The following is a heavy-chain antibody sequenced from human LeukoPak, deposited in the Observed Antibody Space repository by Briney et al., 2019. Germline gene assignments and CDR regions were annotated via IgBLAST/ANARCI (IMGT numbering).Heavy chain of an antibody. CDR1: GYTFTGYY. CDR3: ARTATIGFGEIPRPFDY. V-gene: IGHV1-2*04. D-gene: IGHD3-10*01. J-gene: IGHJ4*02. Sequence: ASVKVSCKASGYTFTGYYMHWVRQAPGQELEWMGWINPHSGGTNYAQKFQGWVTMTRDTSSSTAYMELSRLRSDDTAVYYCARTATIGFGEIPRPFDYGGRGTLVTVS. CDR2: INPHSGGT.